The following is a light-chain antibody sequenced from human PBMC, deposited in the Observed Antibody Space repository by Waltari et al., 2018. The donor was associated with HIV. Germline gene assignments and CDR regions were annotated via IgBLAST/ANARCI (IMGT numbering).Light chain of an antibody. V-gene: IGKV1-5*03. Sequence: DIQMTQSPSTLSASVGDRVTITCRASQSISSWLAWYQQKPGKAPKLLIYKASSLESGVPSRFSGSGSGTEVTLTISSLQPDDFATYYCQQYNSYSRWTFGQGTKVEIK. CDR1: QSISSW. CDR3: QQYNSYSRWT. J-gene: IGKJ1*01. CDR2: KAS.